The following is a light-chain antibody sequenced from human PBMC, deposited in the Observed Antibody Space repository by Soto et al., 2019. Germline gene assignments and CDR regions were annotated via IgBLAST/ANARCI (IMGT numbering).Light chain of an antibody. CDR2: GAS. CDR3: QHYNSYPEA. Sequence: VMTQSPVTLSVSPGESATLSCRASQGVSNNLAWYQQRPGQAPRLLIYGASTRAAGIPARFSGSGSETEFTLTISSLQPDDFATYYCQHYNSYPEAFGQGTKVDIK. V-gene: IGKV3-15*01. CDR1: QGVSNN. J-gene: IGKJ1*01.